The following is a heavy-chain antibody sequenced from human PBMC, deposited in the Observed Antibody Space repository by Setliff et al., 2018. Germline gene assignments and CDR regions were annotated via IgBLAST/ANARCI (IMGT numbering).Heavy chain of an antibody. V-gene: IGHV3-23*01. CDR1: GFTFSNAW. D-gene: IGHD3-3*01. CDR2: ISGSGDST. Sequence: PGGSLRLSCTASGFTFSNAWMSWVRQAPGKGLEWVSAISGSGDSTYYADSVKGRFTISRDNAENTLYLQMNSLRAEDTAIYYCARTTGYRLEGFGRWGASYWGQGTLVTVSS. J-gene: IGHJ4*02. CDR3: ARTTGYRLEGFGRWGASY.